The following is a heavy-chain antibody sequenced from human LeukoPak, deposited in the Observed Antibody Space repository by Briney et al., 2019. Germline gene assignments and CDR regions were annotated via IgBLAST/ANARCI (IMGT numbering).Heavy chain of an antibody. V-gene: IGHV1-69*13. J-gene: IGHJ6*02. CDR3: AREPGATHYYYYGMDV. Sequence: ASVKVACKASGGTFISYDISWVRQAPGQGLEWMGGIIPIFGTANYAQKFQGRVTITADESTSTAYMELSSLRSEDTAVYYCAREPGATHYYYYGMDVWGQGTTVTVSS. CDR2: IIPIFGTA. CDR1: GGTFISYD. D-gene: IGHD1-26*01.